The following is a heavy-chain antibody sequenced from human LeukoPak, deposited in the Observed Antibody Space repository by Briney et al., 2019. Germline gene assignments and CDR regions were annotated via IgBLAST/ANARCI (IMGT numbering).Heavy chain of an antibody. D-gene: IGHD2-15*01. CDR3: ARDIVVVVAAIFGRSDWFDP. Sequence: PSETLSLTCTVSGGSISSSSYYWVWIRQPPGKGLEWIGSIYYSGSTYYNPSLKSRVTISVDTSKNQFSLKLSSVTAADTAVYYCARDIVVVVAAIFGRSDWFDPWGQGTLVTVSS. V-gene: IGHV4-39*07. CDR1: GGSISSSSYY. CDR2: IYYSGST. J-gene: IGHJ5*02.